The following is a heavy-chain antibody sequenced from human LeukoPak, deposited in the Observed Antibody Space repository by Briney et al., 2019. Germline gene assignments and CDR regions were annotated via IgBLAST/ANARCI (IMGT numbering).Heavy chain of an antibody. Sequence: SETLSLTCTISGDSISIYFWSWIRQPPGKGLEYIGYIYHSRSTNYNPSLKSRATISVDTSKNQFSLKLSSVTAADTAVYYCARAERHLPDYTWYFDLWGRGTLVTVSS. CDR1: GDSISIYF. V-gene: IGHV4-59*01. J-gene: IGHJ2*01. D-gene: IGHD1-1*01. CDR3: ARAERHLPDYTWYFDL. CDR2: IYHSRST.